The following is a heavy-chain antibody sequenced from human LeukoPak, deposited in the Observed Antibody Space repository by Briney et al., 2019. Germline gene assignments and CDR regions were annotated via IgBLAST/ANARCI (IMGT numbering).Heavy chain of an antibody. J-gene: IGHJ5*02. D-gene: IGHD6-19*01. Sequence: SETLSLTCTVSGGSISSYYWSWIRQPPGKGLEWIGEIYHSGSTNYNPSLKSRVTISVDKSKNQFSLKLSSVTAADTAVYYCARVPPPLYSSGWYRDNWFDPWGQGTLVTVSS. CDR2: IYHSGST. V-gene: IGHV4-59*12. CDR1: GGSISSYY. CDR3: ARVPPPLYSSGWYRDNWFDP.